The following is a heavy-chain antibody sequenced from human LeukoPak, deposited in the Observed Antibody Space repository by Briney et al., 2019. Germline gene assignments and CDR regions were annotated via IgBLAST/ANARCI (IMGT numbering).Heavy chain of an antibody. J-gene: IGHJ6*03. CDR3: ARGRGASSGSGSHGTTSSYYMDV. D-gene: IGHD3-10*01. CDR1: GYSLTSYA. Sequence: ASVKVSCKASGYSLTSYALNWVRQAPGQGFEWMGWINTNTGDPTYAQGFTGRFVFSLDTSVSTAHLQISSLKAEDTAVYFCARGRGASSGSGSHGTTSSYYMDVWGKGTTVTVSS. CDR2: INTNTGDP. V-gene: IGHV7-4-1*02.